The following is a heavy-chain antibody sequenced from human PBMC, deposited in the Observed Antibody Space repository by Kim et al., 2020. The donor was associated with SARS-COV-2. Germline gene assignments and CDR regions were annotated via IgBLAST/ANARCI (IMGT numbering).Heavy chain of an antibody. CDR3: ARGGESYYYGSGSYYPYDY. Sequence: SETLSLTCAVYGGSFSGYYWSWIRQPPGKGLEWIGEINNSGSTNYNPSLKSRVTISVDTSKNQFSLKLSSVTAADTAVYCCARGGESYYYGSGSYYPYDYWGQGTLVTVSS. V-gene: IGHV4-34*01. CDR2: INNSGST. D-gene: IGHD3-10*01. J-gene: IGHJ4*02. CDR1: GGSFSGYY.